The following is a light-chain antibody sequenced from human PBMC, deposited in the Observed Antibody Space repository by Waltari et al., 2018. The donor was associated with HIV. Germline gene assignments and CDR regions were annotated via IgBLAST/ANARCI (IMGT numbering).Light chain of an antibody. Sequence: QSVLTQPPSVSGAPGQRVTISCTGSSSNIGAGYQVHWYQQLPGTAPKLLIYGNGNRPSGGPDRFSGPKSGTSASRAITGLQAEDEADYHGQSYDSSLSGYVFGTGTKVTVL. J-gene: IGLJ1*01. CDR2: GNG. CDR1: SSNIGAGYQ. CDR3: QSYDSSLSGYV. V-gene: IGLV1-40*01.